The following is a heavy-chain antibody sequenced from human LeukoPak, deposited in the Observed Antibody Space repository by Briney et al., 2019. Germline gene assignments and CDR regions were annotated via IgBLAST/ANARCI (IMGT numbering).Heavy chain of an antibody. Sequence: ASVKVSCKASGYTFTSYDIYWVRQATGQGLEWMGWMNPNSGNTGYAQKFQGRVTMTRNTSISTAYMELSSLRSEDTAVYYCARGSRSSSRNIYYYYYGMDVWGQGATVTVSS. CDR3: ARGSRSSSRNIYYYYYGMDV. V-gene: IGHV1-8*01. CDR2: MNPNSGNT. D-gene: IGHD6-13*01. CDR1: GYTFTSYD. J-gene: IGHJ6*02.